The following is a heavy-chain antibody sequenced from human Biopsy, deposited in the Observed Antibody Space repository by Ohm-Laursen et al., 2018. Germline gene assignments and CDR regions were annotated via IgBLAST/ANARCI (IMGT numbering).Heavy chain of an antibody. CDR3: GRSYGIMAAPVHL. CDR1: GFTFSDYQ. V-gene: IGHV3-11*01. CDR2: ISSGGSTI. Sequence: SLRLSCTASGFTFSDYQMSWIRQTPGKGLEWVSHISSGGSTIFHADSVKGRFTISRDDAKGSLCLQMTNLRAEDTAVYYCGRSYGIMAAPVHLWGQGTLVTVSS. J-gene: IGHJ4*01. D-gene: IGHD3-16*01.